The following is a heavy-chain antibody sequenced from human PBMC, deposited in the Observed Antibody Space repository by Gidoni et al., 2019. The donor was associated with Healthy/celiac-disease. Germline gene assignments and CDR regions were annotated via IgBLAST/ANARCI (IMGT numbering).Heavy chain of an antibody. V-gene: IGHV3-11*05. J-gene: IGHJ4*02. Sequence: QVQLVESGGGLVKPGGSLSLSCAASGFTFSDYYMSWIRQAPGKGLEWVSYISSSSSYTNYADSVKGRFTISRDNAKNSLYLQMNSLRAEDTAVYYCARDSEITYYYDSSGYDYWGQGTLVTVSS. CDR3: ARDSEITYYYDSSGYDY. CDR1: GFTFSDYY. D-gene: IGHD3-22*01. CDR2: ISSSSSYT.